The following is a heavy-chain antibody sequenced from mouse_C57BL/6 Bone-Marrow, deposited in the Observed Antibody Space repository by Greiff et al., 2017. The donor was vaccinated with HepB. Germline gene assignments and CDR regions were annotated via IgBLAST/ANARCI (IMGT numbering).Heavy chain of an antibody. Sequence: VQLQQSGTVLARPGASVKMSCKTSGYTFTSYWMHWVKQRPGQGLEWIGAIYPGNSDTSYNQKFKGKAKLTAVTSASTADMELSSLTNEDSAVYYCTRRDGRSYWFGYWGQRTLVTVSA. CDR3: TRRDGRSYWFGY. CDR1: GYTFTSYW. D-gene: IGHD1-1*01. V-gene: IGHV1-5*01. CDR2: IYPGNSDT. J-gene: IGHJ3*01.